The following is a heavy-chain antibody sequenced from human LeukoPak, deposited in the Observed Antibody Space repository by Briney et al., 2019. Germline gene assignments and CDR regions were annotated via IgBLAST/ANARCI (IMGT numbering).Heavy chain of an antibody. CDR2: IRYDGSNK. CDR1: GFTFSSYG. J-gene: IGHJ4*02. Sequence: GGSLRLSCAASGFTFSSYGMHWVRQAPGKGLEWVSFIRYDGSNKYYADSVKGRFAISRDNSKNTLYLQINSLGAEDTAVYYCAKGPMVREEITPIDYWGQGTLVTVSS. V-gene: IGHV3-30*02. CDR3: AKGPMVREEITPIDY. D-gene: IGHD3-10*01.